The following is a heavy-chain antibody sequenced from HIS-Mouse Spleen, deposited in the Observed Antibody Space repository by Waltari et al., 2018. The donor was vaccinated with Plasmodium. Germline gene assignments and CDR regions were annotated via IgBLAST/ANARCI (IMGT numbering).Heavy chain of an antibody. J-gene: IGHJ4*02. D-gene: IGHD2-15*01. Sequence: QVQLQQWGAGLLKPSETLSLTCAVYGGSFSGYYWSWIRQPPGKGLEGIGEINHSGSTNYNPSLKSRVTISVDTSKNQFSLKLSSVTAADTAAYYCARLVVVASKDSYWGQGTLVTVSS. CDR1: GGSFSGYY. CDR3: ARLVVVASKDSY. CDR2: INHSGST. V-gene: IGHV4-34*01.